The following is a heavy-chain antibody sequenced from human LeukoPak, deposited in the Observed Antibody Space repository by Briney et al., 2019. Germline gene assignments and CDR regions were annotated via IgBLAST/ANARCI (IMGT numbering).Heavy chain of an antibody. J-gene: IGHJ4*02. D-gene: IGHD3-10*01. CDR2: IIPIFGTA. CDR1: GGTLSSYT. Sequence: GASVKVSCKASGGTLSSYTITWVRQAPGQGLEWMGGIIPIFGTADYAQKFQGRVTITADESTSTAYMELSSLRSEDTAVYYCARSTGLWFGGDYFDYWGQGTLVTVSS. CDR3: ARSTGLWFGGDYFDY. V-gene: IGHV1-69*13.